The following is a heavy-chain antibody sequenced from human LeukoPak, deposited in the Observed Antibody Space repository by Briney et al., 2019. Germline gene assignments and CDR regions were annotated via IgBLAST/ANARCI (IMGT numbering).Heavy chain of an antibody. V-gene: IGHV4-30-2*01. CDR2: IYHSGST. D-gene: IGHD3-22*01. CDR1: GGSISSGGYS. CDR3: ARVKGDSSGYYYPHFDY. Sequence: SETLSLTCAVSGGSISSGGYSWSWIRQPPGKGLEWIGYIYHSGSTYYNPSLKSRVTISVDRSKNQFSLKLSSVTAADTAVYYCARVKGDSSGYYYPHFDYWGQGTLVTVSS. J-gene: IGHJ4*02.